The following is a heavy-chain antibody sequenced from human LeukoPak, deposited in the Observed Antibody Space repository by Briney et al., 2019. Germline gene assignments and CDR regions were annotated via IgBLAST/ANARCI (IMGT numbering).Heavy chain of an antibody. D-gene: IGHD2-2*01. Sequence: SETLSLTCTVSGYSISSGYYWGWIRQPPGKGLEWIGSIYHSGSTYYNPSLKSRVTISVDTSKNQFSLKLSSVTAADTAVYYCARRGMRGIVVVPAARWGYYFDYWGQGTLVTVSS. CDR2: IYHSGST. CDR1: GYSISSGYY. V-gene: IGHV4-38-2*02. J-gene: IGHJ4*02. CDR3: ARRGMRGIVVVPAARWGYYFDY.